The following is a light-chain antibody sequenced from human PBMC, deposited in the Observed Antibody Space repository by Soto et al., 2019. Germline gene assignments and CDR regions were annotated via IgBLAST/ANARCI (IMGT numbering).Light chain of an antibody. J-gene: IGLJ1*01. CDR3: SSFTSSTTYV. CDR1: SSDVGSYNR. Sequence: QSALTQPPSVSGSPGQSVAVSCTGTSSDVGSYNRVSWYQQPPGTAPKLVIYEVSNRPSGVPDRFSGSKSGNTASLTISGLQAEDEADYYCSSFTSSTTYVFVTGTKLTVL. V-gene: IGLV2-18*02. CDR2: EVS.